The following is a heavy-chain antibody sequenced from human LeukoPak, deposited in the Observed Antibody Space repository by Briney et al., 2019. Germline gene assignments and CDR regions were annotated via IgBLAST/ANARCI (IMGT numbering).Heavy chain of an antibody. CDR1: GFTFSSYW. Sequence: PGGSLRLSCAASGFTFSSYWIGWVRQAPGKGLGWVSYISSSGSTIYYADSVKGRFTISRDRAKNSLYLQMSSLRAEDTAVYYCARGNSGSYSDYWGQGTLVTVSS. CDR2: ISSSGSTI. D-gene: IGHD1-26*01. CDR3: ARGNSGSYSDY. J-gene: IGHJ4*02. V-gene: IGHV3-48*01.